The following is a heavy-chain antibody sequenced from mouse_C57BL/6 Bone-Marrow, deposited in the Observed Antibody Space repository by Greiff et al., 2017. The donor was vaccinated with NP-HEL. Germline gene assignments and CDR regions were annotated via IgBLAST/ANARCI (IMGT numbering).Heavy chain of an antibody. V-gene: IGHV14-4*01. D-gene: IGHD2-12*01. CDR3: TTDDEVYAMDY. Sequence: EVQLQQSGAELVRPGASVKLSCTASGFNIKDDYMHWVKQRPEQGLEWIGWIDPENGDTEYASKFQGKATITADTSSNTAYLQLSSLTSEDTAVYYCTTDDEVYAMDYWGQGTSVTVSS. CDR1: GFNIKDDY. J-gene: IGHJ4*01. CDR2: IDPENGDT.